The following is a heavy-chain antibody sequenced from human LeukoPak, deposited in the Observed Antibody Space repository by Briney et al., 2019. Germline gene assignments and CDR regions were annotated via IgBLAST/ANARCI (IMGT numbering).Heavy chain of an antibody. CDR3: ARDRSYYDSSGYYFPDY. V-gene: IGHV1-2*02. Sequence: SVKVSCKASGYTFTGYYMHWVRQAPGQGLEWMGWINPNRGGTNYAQKFQGRVTMTRDTSISTAYMELSRLRSDDTAVYYCARDRSYYDSSGYYFPDYWGQGTLVTVSS. D-gene: IGHD3-22*01. J-gene: IGHJ4*02. CDR2: INPNRGGT. CDR1: GYTFTGYY.